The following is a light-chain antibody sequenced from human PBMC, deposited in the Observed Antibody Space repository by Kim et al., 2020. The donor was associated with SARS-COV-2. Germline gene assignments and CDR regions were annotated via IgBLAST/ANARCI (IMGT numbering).Light chain of an antibody. V-gene: IGLV3-9*01. Sequence: SYELTQPLSVSVALGQTARITCGGNNIGYKNVHWYQQKPGQAPVLVIYRDYNRPSGIPERFSGSNSGNTATLIVSRAQAGDEADYYCQVWDSSVVFGGGTQLTVL. J-gene: IGLJ2*01. CDR1: NIGYKN. CDR3: QVWDSSVV. CDR2: RDY.